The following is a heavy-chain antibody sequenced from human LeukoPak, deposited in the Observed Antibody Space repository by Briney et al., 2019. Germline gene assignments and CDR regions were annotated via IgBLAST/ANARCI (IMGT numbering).Heavy chain of an antibody. Sequence: GGSLRLSCAASGFTFSSYRMNWVRQAPGKGLEWVSCISSSSSYIYYADSVKGRFTTSRDNAKSSLYLQMNSLRADDTAVYYCARDAGRGDYWGQGALVTVSS. D-gene: IGHD3-16*01. J-gene: IGHJ4*02. CDR3: ARDAGRGDY. CDR1: GFTFSSYR. CDR2: ISSSSSYI. V-gene: IGHV3-21*01.